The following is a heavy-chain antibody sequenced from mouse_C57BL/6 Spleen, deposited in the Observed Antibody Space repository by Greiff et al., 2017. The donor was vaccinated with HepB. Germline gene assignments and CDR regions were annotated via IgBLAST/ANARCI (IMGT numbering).Heavy chain of an antibody. CDR1: GFTFSSYG. V-gene: IGHV5-6*01. CDR3: ARPLFYDYDGMDAMDY. J-gene: IGHJ4*01. Sequence: EVQGVESGGDLVKPGGSLKLSCAASGFTFSSYGMSWVRQTPDKRLEWVATISSGGSYTYYPDSVKGRFTISRDNAKNTLYLQMSSLKSEDTAMYYCARPLFYDYDGMDAMDYWGQGTSVTVSS. D-gene: IGHD2-4*01. CDR2: ISSGGSYT.